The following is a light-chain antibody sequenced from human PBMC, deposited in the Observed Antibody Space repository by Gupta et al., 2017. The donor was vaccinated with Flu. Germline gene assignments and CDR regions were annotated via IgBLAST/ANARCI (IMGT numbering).Light chain of an antibody. CDR1: QSVSNS. V-gene: IGKV3-11*01. Sequence: EIVFTQSPVTLSMSPGERATLSCRASQSVSNSLAWYQQKPGQAARLLIYDASNRATGISARFSGSGYGTDFTLTISSLEPDDFAVYYCQQRSNWPTFGQGTKVEMK. CDR2: DAS. J-gene: IGKJ1*01. CDR3: QQRSNWPT.